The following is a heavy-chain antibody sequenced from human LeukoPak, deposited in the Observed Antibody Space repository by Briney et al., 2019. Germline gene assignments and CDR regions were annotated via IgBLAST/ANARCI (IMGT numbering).Heavy chain of an antibody. CDR3: ARDSTAGYYYYYCMDV. J-gene: IGHJ6*02. CDR2: IYTSGST. Sequence: SETLSLTCTVSGGSISSYYWSWIRQPAGKGLEWIGRIYTSGSTNYNPSLKSRVTMSVDTSKNQFSLKLSSVTAADTAVYYCARDSTAGYYYYYCMDVWGQGTTVTVSS. V-gene: IGHV4-4*07. CDR1: GGSISSYY.